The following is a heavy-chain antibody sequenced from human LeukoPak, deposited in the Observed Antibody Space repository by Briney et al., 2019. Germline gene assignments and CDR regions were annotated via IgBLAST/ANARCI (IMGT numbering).Heavy chain of an antibody. CDR3: ARDGPEDYYDSSGYYYQAAFDI. CDR2: IIPILGIA. J-gene: IGHJ3*02. V-gene: IGHV1-69*04. D-gene: IGHD3-22*01. CDR1: GGTFTSYA. Sequence: SVKVSCKASGGTFTSYAISWVRQAPGQGLEWMGRIIPILGIANYAQKFQGRVTITADKSTSTAYMELSSLRSEDTAVYYCARDGPEDYYDSSGYYYQAAFDIWGQGTMVTVSS.